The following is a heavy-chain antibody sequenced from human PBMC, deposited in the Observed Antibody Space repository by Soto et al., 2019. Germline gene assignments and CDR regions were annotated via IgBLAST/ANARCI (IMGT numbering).Heavy chain of an antibody. Sequence: EVQLVESGGGLVKPGGSLRLSCAASGFTFSSYSMNWVRQAPGKGLEWVSSISSSSSYIYYADSVKGRFTISRDNAKNSLYLQMNSLRAEDTAVYYCARIRRARGIAPYDAFDIWGLGTMVTVSS. V-gene: IGHV3-21*01. CDR2: ISSSSSYI. CDR3: ARIRRARGIAPYDAFDI. J-gene: IGHJ3*02. D-gene: IGHD2-21*01. CDR1: GFTFSSYS.